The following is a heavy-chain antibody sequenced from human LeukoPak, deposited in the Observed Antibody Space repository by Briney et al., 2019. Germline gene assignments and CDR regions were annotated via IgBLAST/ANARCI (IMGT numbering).Heavy chain of an antibody. CDR1: GFTFGDYA. CDR3: TRDARSSSWYGWFDP. V-gene: IGHV3-49*04. J-gene: IGHJ5*02. Sequence: PGRSLRLSCTASGFTFGDYAMSWVRQAPGKGLEWVGFIRSKAYGGTTEYAASVKGRFTISRDDSKSIAYLQMNSLKTEHPAVYYCTRDARSSSWYGWFDPWGQGTLVTVYS. CDR2: IRSKAYGGTT. D-gene: IGHD6-13*01.